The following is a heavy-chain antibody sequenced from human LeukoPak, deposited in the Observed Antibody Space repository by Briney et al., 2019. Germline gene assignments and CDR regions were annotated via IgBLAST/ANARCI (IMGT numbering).Heavy chain of an antibody. Sequence: ASVKVSCKASGYTFTSYGISWVRQAPGQGLEWMGWISAYNGNTNYAQKLQGRVTMTTDTSTSTAYLELRSLRSDDTAVYYCAREAPGIAVAGTGFDYWGQGTLVTVSS. V-gene: IGHV1-18*01. CDR1: GYTFTSYG. CDR3: AREAPGIAVAGTGFDY. D-gene: IGHD6-19*01. CDR2: ISAYNGNT. J-gene: IGHJ4*02.